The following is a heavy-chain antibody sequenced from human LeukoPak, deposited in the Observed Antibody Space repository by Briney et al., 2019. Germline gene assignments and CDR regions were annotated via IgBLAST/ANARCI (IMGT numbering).Heavy chain of an antibody. J-gene: IGHJ6*03. CDR2: INHSGST. V-gene: IGHV4-34*01. CDR1: GGSFSGYY. D-gene: IGHD2-2*01. Sequence: SETLSLTCAAYGGSFSGYYWTWIRQSPGKGLEWIGEINHSGSTNYNPSLKSRVTISVDTSKNQFSLKLSSVTAADTAVYPCARGRTGYQLLPTKKNYDYYYMDVWGKGTTVTVSS. CDR3: ARGRTGYQLLPTKKNYDYYYMDV.